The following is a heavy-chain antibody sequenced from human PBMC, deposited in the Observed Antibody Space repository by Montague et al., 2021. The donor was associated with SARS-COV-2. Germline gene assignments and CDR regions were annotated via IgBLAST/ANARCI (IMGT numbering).Heavy chain of an antibody. CDR2: IYTSGST. CDR1: CGSISSYY. Sequence: SETLSLTCSVSCGSISSYYWSWIRQPAGKGLEWIGRIYTSGSTNFNPSLKSRVTMSVDTSKNQFSLKLSSVTAADTAVYYCARDVGVPLAPPYSWFDPWGQGTLVTVSS. V-gene: IGHV4-4*07. CDR3: ARDVGVPLAPPYSWFDP. D-gene: IGHD2-2*01. J-gene: IGHJ5*02.